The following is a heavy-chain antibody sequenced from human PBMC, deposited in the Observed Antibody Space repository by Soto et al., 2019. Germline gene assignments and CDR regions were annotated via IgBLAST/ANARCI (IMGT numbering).Heavy chain of an antibody. CDR3: ALRDWKFGGYYFDY. V-gene: IGHV4-39*01. Sequence: SETLSLTCSVSGYSISNTGYYWGWLRQAPGKGLEYIASVYYSGDTYYNPSLKSRVSMSVDTSKNQFSLQLTSVSATDTAVYFCALRDWKFGGYYFDYWGQGIQVT. J-gene: IGHJ4*02. CDR2: VYYSGDT. CDR1: GYSISNTGYY. D-gene: IGHD3-16*01.